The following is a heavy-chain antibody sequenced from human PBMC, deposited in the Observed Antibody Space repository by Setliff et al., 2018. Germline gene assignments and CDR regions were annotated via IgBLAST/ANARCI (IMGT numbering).Heavy chain of an antibody. CDR2: ISAYNGYI. Sequence: ASVKVSCKASGDSFSNYAISWVRQAPGQGLEWMGWISAYNGYIIYAQKLQGRVTMTTDTSTSTAYMEVRSLRSDDTAVYYCARDGGYSGYDPSYYYYYYYMDVWGKGTTVTVSS. CDR1: GDSFSNYA. V-gene: IGHV1-18*01. D-gene: IGHD5-12*01. CDR3: ARDGGYSGYDPSYYYYYYYMDV. J-gene: IGHJ6*03.